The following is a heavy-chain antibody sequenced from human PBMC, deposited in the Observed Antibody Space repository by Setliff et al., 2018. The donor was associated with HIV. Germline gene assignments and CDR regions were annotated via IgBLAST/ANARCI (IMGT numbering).Heavy chain of an antibody. D-gene: IGHD3-16*01. Sequence: GGSLRLSCAASGFTFSNYWMSWVRQTPGKGLEWVANIKPDGSEKYYVDSVKGRFTISRDNAENPLYLQMNSLRAEDTAVYYCARDYVWGRRAFDIWGPGTMVTVSS. CDR3: ARDYVWGRRAFDI. V-gene: IGHV3-7*01. J-gene: IGHJ3*02. CDR2: IKPDGSEK. CDR1: GFTFSNYW.